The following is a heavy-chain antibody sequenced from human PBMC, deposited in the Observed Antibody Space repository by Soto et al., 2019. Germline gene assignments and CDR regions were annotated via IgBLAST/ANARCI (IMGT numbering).Heavy chain of an antibody. Sequence: QVQLQESGPGLVKPSQTLSLTCTVSGGSISSGGYYWRWIRQHPGKGLEWIGYIYYSWSTYYNPSLKSRVTLTVDSSKNHFSLKLSSVTAADTAVYYCARVCGGDCRHGMDVWGQGTTVTVSS. CDR2: IYYSWST. V-gene: IGHV4-31*03. J-gene: IGHJ6*02. CDR1: GGSISSGGYY. CDR3: ARVCGGDCRHGMDV. D-gene: IGHD2-21*02.